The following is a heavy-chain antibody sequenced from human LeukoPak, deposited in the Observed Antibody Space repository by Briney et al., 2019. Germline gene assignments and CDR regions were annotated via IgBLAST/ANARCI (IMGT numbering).Heavy chain of an antibody. CDR2: ISYDGSNK. V-gene: IGHV3-30*18. J-gene: IGHJ4*02. D-gene: IGHD3-22*01. CDR1: GFTFSSYG. Sequence: GGSLRHSCAASGFTFSSYGMHWVRQAPGKGLEWVAVISYDGSNKYYADSVKGRFTISRDNSKNTLYLQMNSLRAEDTAVYYCAKEATYYYDSSGLDYWGQGTLVTVSS. CDR3: AKEATYYYDSSGLDY.